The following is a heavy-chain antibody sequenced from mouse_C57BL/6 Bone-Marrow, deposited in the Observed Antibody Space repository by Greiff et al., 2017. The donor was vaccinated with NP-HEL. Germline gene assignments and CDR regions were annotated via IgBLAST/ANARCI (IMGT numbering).Heavy chain of an antibody. CDR1: GYTFTSYW. J-gene: IGHJ3*01. CDR3: ARDYSKGTFAY. V-gene: IGHV1-59*01. D-gene: IGHD2-5*01. Sequence: QVQLQQPGAELVRPGTSVKLSCKASGYTFTSYWMHWVKQRPGQGLEWIGVIDPSDSYTNYNHKFKGKATLTVDTSSSTAYMQLSSLTSEDSAVYYCARDYSKGTFAYWGQGTLVTVSA. CDR2: IDPSDSYT.